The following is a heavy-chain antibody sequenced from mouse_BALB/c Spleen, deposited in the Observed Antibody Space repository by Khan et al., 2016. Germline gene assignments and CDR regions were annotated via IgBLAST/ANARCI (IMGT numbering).Heavy chain of an antibody. J-gene: IGHJ2*01. V-gene: IGHV3-2*02. D-gene: IGHD1-1*02. CDR1: GYSITSAYA. CDR3: ARSGNYFDY. Sequence: EVQLQESGPGLVKPSQSLSLTCTVTGYSITSAYAWNWFRQSPGNKLECIGYISSSGLTCFNPSLQSPITITPDTSKNQFFLQLNSVTTEDTATYYCARSGNYFDYWGQGTTLTVSS. CDR2: ISSSGLT.